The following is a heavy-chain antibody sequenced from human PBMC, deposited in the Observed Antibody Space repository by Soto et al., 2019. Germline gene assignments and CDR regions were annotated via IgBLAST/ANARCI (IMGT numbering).Heavy chain of an antibody. J-gene: IGHJ4*02. D-gene: IGHD4-17*01. CDR1: GYSFTDYK. CDR2: VDPNGGGS. V-gene: IGHV1-2*04. CDR3: ATWVDYGDFEGFDF. Sequence: ASVKVSCKTSGYSFTDYKLHWVRQAPGQGLEWMGWVDPNGGGSNSAQKFQGSVTMTWGTSITTAYLDRTRLTTNDTATYFCATWVDYGDFEGFDFWGQGTLVTSPQ.